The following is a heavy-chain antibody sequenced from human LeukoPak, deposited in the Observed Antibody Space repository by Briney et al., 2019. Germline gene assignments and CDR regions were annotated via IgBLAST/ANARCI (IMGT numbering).Heavy chain of an antibody. J-gene: IGHJ6*02. CDR1: GFTFSSYW. V-gene: IGHV3-7*05. Sequence: GGSLRLSCAASGFTFSSYWMSWVRQAPGKGLEWVANIKQDGSEKYYVDSVKGRFTISRDNAKNSLYLQVNSLRAEDTAVYYCARDYGSGSYYYYYYYGMDVWGQGTTVTVSS. D-gene: IGHD3-10*01. CDR3: ARDYGSGSYYYYYYYGMDV. CDR2: IKQDGSEK.